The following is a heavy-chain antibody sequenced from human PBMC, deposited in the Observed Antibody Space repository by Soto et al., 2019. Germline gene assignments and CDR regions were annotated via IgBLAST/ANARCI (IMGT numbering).Heavy chain of an antibody. V-gene: IGHV1-69*13. Sequence: GASVKVSCKASGGTFSSYAISWVRQAPGQGLEWMGGIIPIFGTANYAQKFQGRVTITADESTSTAYMELSSLRSEDTAVYYCARDHPSDYYDSSGYHLDYWGQGTLVTVPQ. CDR2: IIPIFGTA. CDR3: ARDHPSDYYDSSGYHLDY. J-gene: IGHJ4*02. D-gene: IGHD3-22*01. CDR1: GGTFSSYA.